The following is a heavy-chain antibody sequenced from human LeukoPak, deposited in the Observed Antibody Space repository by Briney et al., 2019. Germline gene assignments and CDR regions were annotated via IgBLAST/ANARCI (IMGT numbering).Heavy chain of an antibody. V-gene: IGHV3-23*01. J-gene: IGHJ4*02. CDR2: ISGGGETT. Sequence: GGSLGLSCAASGFTFNNYAMNWVRQAPGKGLEWVSSISGGGETTYYADSAKGRFTISRDNSQNTLYLQMNSLRAEDTAVYYCARDYADYAGYFFFDYWGQGTLVTVSS. CDR3: ARDYADYAGYFFFDY. CDR1: GFTFNNYA. D-gene: IGHD4-17*01.